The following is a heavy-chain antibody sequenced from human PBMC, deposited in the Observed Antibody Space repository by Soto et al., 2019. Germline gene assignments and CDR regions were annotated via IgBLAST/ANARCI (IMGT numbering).Heavy chain of an antibody. J-gene: IGHJ4*02. CDR2: ISHTGTT. CDR3: ARVISSRDEYFDY. V-gene: IGHV4-4*02. CDR1: GDSIRSGSQW. Sequence: KTSETLSLTCTVSGDSIRSGSQWWSWVRLPPGKGLEWIGEISHTGTTNYNPSLKSRVTMSVDKPKNQFSLNLTSVTAADTAVYYCARVISSRDEYFDYWGQGTVVTVSS. D-gene: IGHD2-2*01.